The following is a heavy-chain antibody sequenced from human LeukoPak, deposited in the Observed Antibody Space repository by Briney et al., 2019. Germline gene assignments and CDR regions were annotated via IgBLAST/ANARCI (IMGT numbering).Heavy chain of an antibody. J-gene: IGHJ4*02. CDR2: IKQDGSEK. Sequence: GGSLRLSCAASGFTFSSYWMSWVRQAPEKVLEWVANIKQDGSEKYYVDSVKGRFTISRDNAKNSLYLQMNSLRAEDTAVYYCARGSYYYGSGSYLPVDYWGQGTLVTVSS. D-gene: IGHD3-10*01. V-gene: IGHV3-7*01. CDR3: ARGSYYYGSGSYLPVDY. CDR1: GFTFSSYW.